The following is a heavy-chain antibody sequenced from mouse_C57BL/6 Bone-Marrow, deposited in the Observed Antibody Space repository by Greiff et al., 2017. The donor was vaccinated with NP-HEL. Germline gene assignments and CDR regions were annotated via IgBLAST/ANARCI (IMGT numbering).Heavy chain of an antibody. CDR1: GYTFTDYY. V-gene: IGHV1-26*01. J-gene: IGHJ3*01. CDR3: ASLYPWFAY. Sequence: VQLQQSGPELVKPGASVKISCKASGYTFTDYYMNWVKQSHGKSLEWIGDINPNNGGTSYNQKFKGKATLTVDKSSSTAYMELRSLTSEDSAVYYCASLYPWFAYWGQGTLVTVSA. D-gene: IGHD2-1*01. CDR2: INPNNGGT.